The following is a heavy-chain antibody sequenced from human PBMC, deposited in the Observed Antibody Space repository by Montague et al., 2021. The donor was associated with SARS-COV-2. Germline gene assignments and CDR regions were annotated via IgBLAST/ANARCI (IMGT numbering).Heavy chain of an antibody. D-gene: IGHD3-10*01. CDR1: NFSIASEHY. V-gene: IGHV4-38-2*02. Sequence: SETLSLTCTVSNFSIASEHYWSRLQLPAGGLQELMGSKLHSGTRXHNLSKKRRATMSDDPSKNQFPLITTSVTAAATAVYYCAKFQLYYGSGFDCFDKWGPGMMVVVSS. CDR3: AKFQLYYGSGFDCFDK. J-gene: IGHJ3*02. CDR2: KLHSGTR.